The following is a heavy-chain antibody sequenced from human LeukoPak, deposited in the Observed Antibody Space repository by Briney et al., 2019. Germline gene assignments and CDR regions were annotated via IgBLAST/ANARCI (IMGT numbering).Heavy chain of an antibody. D-gene: IGHD3-10*01. CDR1: GGSISSYY. CDR3: AREGLITIVRGVNYAY. V-gene: IGHV4-4*07. CDR2: IYTSGST. J-gene: IGHJ4*02. Sequence: SETLSLTCTVSGGSISSYYWSWIRQPAGKGLEWIGRIYTSGSTNYNPSLKSRVTISVDTSKNQFSLKLSSVTAADTAVYYCAREGLITIVRGVNYAYWGQGTLVSVSS.